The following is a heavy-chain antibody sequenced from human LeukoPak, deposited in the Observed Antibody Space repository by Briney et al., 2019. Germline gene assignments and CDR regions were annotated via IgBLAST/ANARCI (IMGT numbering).Heavy chain of an antibody. J-gene: IGHJ4*02. D-gene: IGHD3-22*01. CDR3: AKDLGGFRQNYYDSSGLDY. Sequence: PGGSLRLSCAASGVTFSSYSMNWVRQAPGKGLEWVSSISSSSSYIYYADSMKGRFTISRDNAKNSLYLQMNSLRAEDTAVYYCAKDLGGFRQNYYDSSGLDYWGQGTLVTVSS. CDR2: ISSSSSYI. V-gene: IGHV3-21*01. CDR1: GVTFSSYS.